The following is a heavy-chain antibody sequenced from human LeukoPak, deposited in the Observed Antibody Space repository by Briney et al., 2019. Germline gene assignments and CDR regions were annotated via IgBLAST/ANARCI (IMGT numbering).Heavy chain of an antibody. V-gene: IGHV1-46*01. CDR3: ARSDGLSSSGGYYYGMDV. D-gene: IGHD6-6*01. CDR1: GYTFPSYF. Sequence: ASVKVSCKASGYTFPSYFMHWVRQAPGQGLEWMGIINPSGGSTSYAQKFQGRVTMTRDTSTSTVYMELSSLRSEDTAVYYCARSDGLSSSGGYYYGMDVWGQGTTVTVSS. CDR2: INPSGGST. J-gene: IGHJ6*02.